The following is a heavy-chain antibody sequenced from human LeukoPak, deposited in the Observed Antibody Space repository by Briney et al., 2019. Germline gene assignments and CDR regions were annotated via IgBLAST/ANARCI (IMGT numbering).Heavy chain of an antibody. CDR1: GYTFTGYY. CDR3: ARDPITLVEATLYFDN. CDR2: INTRKGTT. D-gene: IGHD1-26*01. Sequence: GASVKVSCKASGYTFTGYYMHWVRQAPGQGLEWMGWINTRKGTTNYAQNFQGRLTMTTDTSTDTAYMELRRLTSDDTAVYYCARDPITLVEATLYFDNWGQGTLITVSS. J-gene: IGHJ4*02. V-gene: IGHV1-2*02.